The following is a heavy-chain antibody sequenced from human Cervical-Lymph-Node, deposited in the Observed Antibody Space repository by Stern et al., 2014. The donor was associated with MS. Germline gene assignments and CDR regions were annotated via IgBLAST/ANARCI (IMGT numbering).Heavy chain of an antibody. CDR2: VNPGTGAK. D-gene: IGHD5/OR15-5a*01. J-gene: IGHJ3*01. CDR3: ARDTTRYGVYDGVFDL. V-gene: IGHV1-46*03. CDR1: GYTFTSQY. Sequence: VQLLESGAEVKKPGASVKISCKASGYTFTSQYIHWLRQAAGQGLEWMGIVNPGTGAKSYAQKFQDRVTMTGDTSTSTVYMDLSSLTSEDTAVYFCARDTTRYGVYDGVFDLWGQGTMVTVSS.